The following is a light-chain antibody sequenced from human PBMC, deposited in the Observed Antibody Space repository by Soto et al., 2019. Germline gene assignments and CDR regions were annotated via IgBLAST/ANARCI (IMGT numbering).Light chain of an antibody. Sequence: EIVLTQSPATLSVSPGERVTLSCRASQNLHSYLNWYQQRPGQAPRPLIYDGSKRAAGVPDRISGDGSGTDYTLTISSLQSEDFAVYYCQQYNSWPETFGQGTKVDIK. V-gene: IGKV3D-15*01. CDR2: DGS. J-gene: IGKJ1*01. CDR1: QNLHSY. CDR3: QQYNSWPET.